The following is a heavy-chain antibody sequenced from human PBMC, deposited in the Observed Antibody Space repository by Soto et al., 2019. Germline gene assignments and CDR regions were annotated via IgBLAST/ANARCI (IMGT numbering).Heavy chain of an antibody. CDR1: GFTFSSYG. J-gene: IGHJ4*02. V-gene: IGHV3-33*01. D-gene: IGHD1-26*01. CDR2: IWYDGSNT. CDR3: ARFTSGSHNYDFDH. Sequence: GSLRLSCAASGFTFSSYGMHWVRQAPGKGLEWVAVIWYDGSNTNYADSVKGRFTISRDNSKNALYLQMNSLRAEDTAVYYCARFTSGSHNYDFDHWGQGTLVTVSS.